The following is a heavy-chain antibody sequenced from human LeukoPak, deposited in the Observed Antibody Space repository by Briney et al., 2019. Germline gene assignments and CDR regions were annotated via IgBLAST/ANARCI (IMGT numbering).Heavy chain of an antibody. CDR1: GGSISGYY. CDR3: ARVSLSGSLDY. Sequence: SETLSLTCTVSGGSISGYYWSWIRQPAGKGLEWIGRIYTSGSANYNPSLKSRVTMSVDTSKNQFSLKLNSVTAADTSVYYCARVSLSGSLDYWGQGTLVTVSS. V-gene: IGHV4-4*07. J-gene: IGHJ4*02. D-gene: IGHD1-26*01. CDR2: IYTSGSA.